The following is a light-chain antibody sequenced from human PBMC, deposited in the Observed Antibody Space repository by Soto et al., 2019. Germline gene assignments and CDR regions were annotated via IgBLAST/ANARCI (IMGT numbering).Light chain of an antibody. CDR3: QQYGSSPRN. V-gene: IGKV3-20*01. Sequence: EIVLTQSPGTLSLSPGERATLSCRASQSVSDNYLAWYKQKPGQAPRLLIYGASSRATGIPARFSGSGSGTDFMLTISRLEPEDFAVYYCQQYGSSPRNFGGGTNVDIK. CDR2: GAS. J-gene: IGKJ4*01. CDR1: QSVSDNY.